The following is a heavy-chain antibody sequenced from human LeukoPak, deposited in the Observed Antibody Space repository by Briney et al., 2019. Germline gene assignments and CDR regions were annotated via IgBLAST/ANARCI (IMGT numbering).Heavy chain of an antibody. CDR3: ARALLAYRYGRSGYLY. CDR1: GGTLSIND. J-gene: IGHJ4*02. CDR2: IIPILGIA. D-gene: IGHD3-22*01. V-gene: IGHV1-69*04. Sequence: ASVKLSFNASGGTLSINDFNWVRLAPGQGLEWMGRIIPILGIANYAQKFQGRVTITADKSTSTAYMELSSLRSEDTAVYDCARALLAYRYGRSGYLYWGQGALVTVSS.